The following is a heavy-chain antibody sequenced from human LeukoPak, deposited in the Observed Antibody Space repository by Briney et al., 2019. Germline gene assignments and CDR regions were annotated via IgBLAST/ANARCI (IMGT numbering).Heavy chain of an antibody. Sequence: SQTLSLTCDISGDSASSNTAALNWIRQSPSKGLELLGTTYYRSNWYNNYAVSVKSRKTINADTSQNQISLQLHSLTHEDTAVYDCARDSRAGNFDSWGQGTLVTVSS. V-gene: IGHV6-1*01. J-gene: IGHJ4*02. CDR3: ARDSRAGNFDS. CDR2: TYYRSNWYN. D-gene: IGHD6-19*01. CDR1: GDSASSNTAA.